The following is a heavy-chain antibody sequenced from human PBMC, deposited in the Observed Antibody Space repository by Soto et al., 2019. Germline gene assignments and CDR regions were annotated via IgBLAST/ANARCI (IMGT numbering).Heavy chain of an antibody. CDR2: INPNSGGT. V-gene: IGHV1-2*02. CDR1: GYTFTGYY. Sequence: ASVKVSCKASGYTFTGYYMHWVRQARGRGREWMGWINPNSGGTNDAQKFQGRVTMTRDTSISTAYMELSRLRADATAVYYCASSGSSGSHTTNRFDPWGQGTLVTVSS. J-gene: IGHJ5*02. CDR3: ASSGSSGSHTTNRFDP. D-gene: IGHD3-22*01.